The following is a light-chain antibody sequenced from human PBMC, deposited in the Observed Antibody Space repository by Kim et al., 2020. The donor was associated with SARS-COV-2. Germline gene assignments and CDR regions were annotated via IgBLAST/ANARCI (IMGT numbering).Light chain of an antibody. CDR1: TPNIVNNA. V-gene: IGLV1-36*01. Sequence: QSVLTQPPSVSEAPRQRVTISCSGSTPNIVNNAVNWYQQLPGKAPKLLIYYDDLLPSGVSDRFSGSKSGTSASLTISAPQSEDEADYYCAVWDDRLNGVVFGGGTKLTVL. J-gene: IGLJ3*02. CDR3: AVWDDRLNGVV. CDR2: YDD.